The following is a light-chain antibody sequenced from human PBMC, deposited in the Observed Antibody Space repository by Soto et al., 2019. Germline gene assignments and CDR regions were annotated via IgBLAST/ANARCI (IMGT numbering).Light chain of an antibody. CDR1: QNISNY. V-gene: IGKV1-39*01. J-gene: IGKJ4*01. CDR2: AAS. CDR3: QQSYSNPLT. Sequence: DIQMTQSPSSLSASVGDRVTITCRASQNISNYLNWYQQKPGKAPKXLIYAASSLQSGVPSRFSGSGSGADLTLTFSSLQPEDFETYYCQQSYSNPLTFGGGTKVDIK.